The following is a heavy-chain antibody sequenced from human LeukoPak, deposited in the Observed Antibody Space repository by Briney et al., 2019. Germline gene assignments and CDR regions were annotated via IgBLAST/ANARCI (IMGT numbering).Heavy chain of an antibody. CDR3: ATVYYGSGHDAFDI. J-gene: IGHJ3*02. CDR2: FDPEDGET. CDR1: GYTLTELS. D-gene: IGHD3-10*01. V-gene: IGHV1-24*01. Sequence: ASVKVSCKVSGYTLTELSMHWVRQAPGKGLEWRGGFDPEDGETIYAQKFQGRVTMTEDTSTDTAYMELSSLRSEDTAVYYCATVYYGSGHDAFDIWGQGTMVTVSS.